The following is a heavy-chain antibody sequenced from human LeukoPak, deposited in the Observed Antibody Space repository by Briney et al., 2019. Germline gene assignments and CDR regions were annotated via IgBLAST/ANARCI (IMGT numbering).Heavy chain of an antibody. Sequence: QPGGSLSLSCAASGFTFNAYAIHWVRQAPGKGLEWVSLVKGDGVTADYANSVKGRFTVSRDNSKNSLFLQMSNLRTEDTALYYCVRDTGSGWDFDYWGQGTLVTVSS. J-gene: IGHJ4*02. V-gene: IGHV3-43*02. CDR3: VRDTGSGWDFDY. D-gene: IGHD6-19*01. CDR2: VKGDGVTA. CDR1: GFTFNAYA.